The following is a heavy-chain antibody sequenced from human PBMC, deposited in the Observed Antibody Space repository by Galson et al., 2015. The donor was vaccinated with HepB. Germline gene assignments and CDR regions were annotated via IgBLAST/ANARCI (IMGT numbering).Heavy chain of an antibody. D-gene: IGHD3-22*01. V-gene: IGHV3-30*04. Sequence: SLRLSCAASGFTFSNYAMHWVRQTPGKGLEWVAVISYDATKKYYIDAVKGRFSISRDNSKGTVYLRMSSLRAEDTAVYYCARDLYSYAADYYYHNGLDVWGQGTTVTVSS. CDR1: GFTFSNYA. CDR3: ARDLYSYAADYYYHNGLDV. J-gene: IGHJ6*02. CDR2: ISYDATKK.